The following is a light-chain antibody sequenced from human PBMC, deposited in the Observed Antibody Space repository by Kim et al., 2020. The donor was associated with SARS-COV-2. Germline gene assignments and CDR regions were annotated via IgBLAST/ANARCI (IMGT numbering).Light chain of an antibody. J-gene: IGKJ2*01. CDR3: QQYYSYPYT. CDR2: AAS. Sequence: AIRMTQSPSSLSASTGDRVTITCRVSQGISSYLAWYQQKPGKAPKLLIYAASTLQSGVPSRFSGSGSGTDFTLTISCLQSEDFATYYCQQYYSYPYTFGQGTKLEI. CDR1: QGISSY. V-gene: IGKV1-8*01.